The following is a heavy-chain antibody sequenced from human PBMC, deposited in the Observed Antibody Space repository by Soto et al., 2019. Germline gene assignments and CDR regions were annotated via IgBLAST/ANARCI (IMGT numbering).Heavy chain of an antibody. D-gene: IGHD3-22*01. V-gene: IGHV4-30-4*01. Sequence: SETLSLTCTVSGGSISSGDYYWSWIRQPPRKGLEWIGYIYYSGSTYYNPSLKSRVTISVDTSKNQFSLKLSSVTAADTAVYYCARDRYYYDSSGYGMDVWGQGTTVTVSS. CDR2: IYYSGST. J-gene: IGHJ6*02. CDR1: GGSISSGDYY. CDR3: ARDRYYYDSSGYGMDV.